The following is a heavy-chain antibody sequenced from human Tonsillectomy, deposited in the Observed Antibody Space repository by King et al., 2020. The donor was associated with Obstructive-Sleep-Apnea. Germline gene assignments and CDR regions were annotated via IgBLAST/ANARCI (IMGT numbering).Heavy chain of an antibody. CDR1: GFTFSSYT. V-gene: IGHV3-21*01. Sequence: VQLVESGGGLVTPGESLRLSCAASGFTFSSYTMNWVRQAPGKGLEWVSSISSSSSYIYCADSVKGRFTISRDNAKNSLYLQMNSLRAEDTAVYYCAGGSCGELSYIDFGGQGTLVTVSS. D-gene: IGHD3-10*01. CDR2: ISSSSSYI. CDR3: AGGSCGELSYIDF. J-gene: IGHJ4*02.